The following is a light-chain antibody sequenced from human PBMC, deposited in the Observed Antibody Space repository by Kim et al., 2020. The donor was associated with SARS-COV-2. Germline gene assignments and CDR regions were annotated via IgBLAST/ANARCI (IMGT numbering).Light chain of an antibody. CDR3: QQRSNWPPG. J-gene: IGKJ4*02. Sequence: EIVLTQSPATLSLSPGERATLSCRASQSFSSYLAWYQQKPGQAPRLLIYDASNRATGIPARFSGSGSGTDFTLTISSLEPEDFAVYYCQQRSNWPPGFGGGTKVDIK. CDR2: DAS. V-gene: IGKV3-11*01. CDR1: QSFSSY.